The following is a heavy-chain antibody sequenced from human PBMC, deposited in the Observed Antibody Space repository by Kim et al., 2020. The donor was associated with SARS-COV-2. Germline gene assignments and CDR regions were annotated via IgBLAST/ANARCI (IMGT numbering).Heavy chain of an antibody. J-gene: IGHJ6*02. CDR1: GYTFTSYY. V-gene: IGHV1-46*01. Sequence: ASVKVSCKASGYTFTSYYMHWVRQAPGQGLEWMGIINPSGGSTSYAQKFQGRVTMTRDTSTSTVYMELSSLRSEDTAVYYCAREYRGGNSAWDYYYYGMDVWGQGTTVTVSS. CDR3: AREYRGGNSAWDYYYYGMDV. CDR2: INPSGGST. D-gene: IGHD2-21*02.